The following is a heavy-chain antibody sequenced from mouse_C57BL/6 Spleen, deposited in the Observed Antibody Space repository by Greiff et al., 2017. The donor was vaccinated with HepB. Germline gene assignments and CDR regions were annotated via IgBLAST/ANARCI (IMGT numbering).Heavy chain of an antibody. CDR1: GYTFTSYW. Sequence: VQLQQPGTELVKPGASVKLSCKASGYTFTSYWMHWVKQRPGQGLEWIGNINPSNGGTNYNEKFKSKATLTVDKSSSTAYMQLSSLTSEDSAVYYCARWHYGSSPYYYAMDYWGQGTSVTVSS. J-gene: IGHJ4*01. CDR3: ARWHYGSSPYYYAMDY. V-gene: IGHV1-53*01. CDR2: INPSNGGT. D-gene: IGHD1-1*01.